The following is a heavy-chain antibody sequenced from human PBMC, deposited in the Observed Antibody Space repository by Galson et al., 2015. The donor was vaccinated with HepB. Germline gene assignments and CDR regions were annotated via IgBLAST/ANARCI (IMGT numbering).Heavy chain of an antibody. J-gene: IGHJ3*02. D-gene: IGHD2-15*01. CDR3: ASPYCSGGSCYAKGADAFDI. CDR1: GFTFSSYA. V-gene: IGHV3-30*04. Sequence: SLRLSCAASGFTFSSYAMHWVRQAPGKGLEWVAVISYDGSNKYYADSVKGRFTISRDNSKNTLYLQMNSLRAEDTAVYYCASPYCSGGSCYAKGADAFDIWGQGTMVTVSS. CDR2: ISYDGSNK.